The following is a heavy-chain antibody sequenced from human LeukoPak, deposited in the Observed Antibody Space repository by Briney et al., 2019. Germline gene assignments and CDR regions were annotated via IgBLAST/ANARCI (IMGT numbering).Heavy chain of an antibody. V-gene: IGHV3-7*03. CDR1: GFTFSSYW. D-gene: IGHD1-26*01. J-gene: IGHJ4*02. CDR3: AQWSRYFDY. CDR2: IKQDGNEK. Sequence: GGSLRLSCAASGFTFSSYWMSWVRQAPGKGLEWVANIKQDGNEKYYVDSVKGRFTISRDNAKNSLYLQMNSLRAEDTALYFCAQWSRYFDYWGQGTLVTVSS.